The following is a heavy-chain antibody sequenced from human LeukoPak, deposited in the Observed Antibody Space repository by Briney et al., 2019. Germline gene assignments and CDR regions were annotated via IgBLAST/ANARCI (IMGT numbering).Heavy chain of an antibody. Sequence: GESLKISCKGSGYSFTGYWVGWVRQMPGKGLEWMGIIYPDNSNTRYSPSFQGQVTISADKSINAAYLHWSSLKGSDTAMYYCAKISAYRSSVNYMDVWGKGTTVTVSS. V-gene: IGHV5-51*01. CDR2: IYPDNSNT. J-gene: IGHJ6*03. CDR1: GYSFTGYW. CDR3: AKISAYRSSVNYMDV. D-gene: IGHD1-14*01.